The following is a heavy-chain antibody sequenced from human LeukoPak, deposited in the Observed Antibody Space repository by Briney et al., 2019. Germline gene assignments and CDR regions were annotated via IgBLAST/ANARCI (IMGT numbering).Heavy chain of an antibody. CDR2: IIPNSGVT. CDR1: GYTFTGYS. CDR3: ARGGRWLQSRD. V-gene: IGHV1-2*02. Sequence: ASVKVSCKASGYTFTGYSMHWVRQAPGQGLEWMGWIIPNSGVTDHAQRFLGRVTMTRDTSVSTAYMELRSLRSDDTAVYYCARGGRWLQSRDWGQGTLVTVSS. D-gene: IGHD5-24*01. J-gene: IGHJ4*02.